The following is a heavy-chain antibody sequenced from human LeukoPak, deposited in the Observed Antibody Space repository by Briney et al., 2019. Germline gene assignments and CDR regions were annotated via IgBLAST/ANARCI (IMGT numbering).Heavy chain of an antibody. CDR1: GFTFSSYW. Sequence: GGSLRLSCAASGFTFSSYWMSWVRQAAGKGLDWVANIKQDGSEKYYVDSVKRRFTISRDNAKNSLYLQMNSLRAEDTAVYYCARVLYSSNDAWGQGTLVTVSS. D-gene: IGHD6-13*01. CDR2: IKQDGSEK. CDR3: ARVLYSSNDA. J-gene: IGHJ5*02. V-gene: IGHV3-7*01.